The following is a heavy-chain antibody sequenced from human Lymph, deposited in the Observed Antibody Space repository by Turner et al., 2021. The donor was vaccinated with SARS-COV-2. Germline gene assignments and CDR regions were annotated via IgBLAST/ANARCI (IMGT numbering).Heavy chain of an antibody. CDR1: GFTFSTYA. CDR2: ISYDGSNK. Sequence: QVQLEESGGGGVQPGRSLRLSCAAAGFTFSTYAIHWGRQAAGKGVGGVAVISYDGSNKYYADSVKGRFTISRDNSKNTLYLQMNSLRAEDTAVYYCARYGSGGYFYYGLDVWGQGTTVTVSS. J-gene: IGHJ6*02. CDR3: ARYGSGGYFYYGLDV. V-gene: IGHV3-30*04. D-gene: IGHD3-10*01.